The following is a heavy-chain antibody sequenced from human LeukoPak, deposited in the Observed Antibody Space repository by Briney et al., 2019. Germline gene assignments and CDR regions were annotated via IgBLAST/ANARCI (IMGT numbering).Heavy chain of an antibody. V-gene: IGHV1-69*05. J-gene: IGHJ5*02. D-gene: IGHD6-13*01. CDR1: GGTFSSYA. Sequence: GASVKVSCKASGGTFSSYAISWVRQAPGQGLEWMGGIIPIFGTANYAQKFQGRVTITTDESTSTAYMELSSLRSEDTAVYYCARGGYSSSSDVWFDPWGQGTLVTVSS. CDR3: ARGGYSSSSDVWFDP. CDR2: IIPIFGTA.